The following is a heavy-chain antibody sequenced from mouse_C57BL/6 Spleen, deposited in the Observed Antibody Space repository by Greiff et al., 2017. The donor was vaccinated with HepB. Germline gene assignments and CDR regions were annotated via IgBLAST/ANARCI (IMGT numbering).Heavy chain of an antibody. CDR2: ISSGGSYT. J-gene: IGHJ1*03. CDR1: GFTFSSYG. Sequence: EVKLVESGGDLVKPGGSLKLSCAASGFTFSSYGMSWVRQTPDKRLEWVATISSGGSYTYYPDSVKGRFTISRDNAKNTLYLQMSSLKSEDTAMYYCAREGPITTVVFDVWGTGTTVTVSS. V-gene: IGHV5-6*01. D-gene: IGHD1-1*01. CDR3: AREGPITTVVFDV.